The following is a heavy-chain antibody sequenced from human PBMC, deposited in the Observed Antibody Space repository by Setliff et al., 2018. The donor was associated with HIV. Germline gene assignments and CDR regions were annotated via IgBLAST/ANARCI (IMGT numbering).Heavy chain of an antibody. D-gene: IGHD6-19*01. Sequence: ASVTVSCKAFGYTFSANAIYWVRQAPGQRLEWMGYINAGDDNTRYSEKFQGRVTITRDTSANTAYMELSSLRSEDTAVYYCARGSCSGCYLSDYWGLGTLVTVSS. CDR1: GYTFSANA. V-gene: IGHV1-3*01. CDR2: INAGDDNT. J-gene: IGHJ4*02. CDR3: ARGSCSGCYLSDY.